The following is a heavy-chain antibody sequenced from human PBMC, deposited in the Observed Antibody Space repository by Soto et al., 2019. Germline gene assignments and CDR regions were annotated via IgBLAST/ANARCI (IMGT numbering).Heavy chain of an antibody. D-gene: IGHD3-10*01. CDR1: GGPISSYY. CDR3: ARHGLNEWFGDEGAFDI. Sequence: SETLSLTCTVSGGPISSYYWSWIRQPPGKGLEWIGYIYYSGSTNYNPSLKSRVTISVDTSKNQFSLKLSSVTAADTAVYYCARHGLNEWFGDEGAFDIWGQGTMVT. J-gene: IGHJ3*02. CDR2: IYYSGST. V-gene: IGHV4-59*08.